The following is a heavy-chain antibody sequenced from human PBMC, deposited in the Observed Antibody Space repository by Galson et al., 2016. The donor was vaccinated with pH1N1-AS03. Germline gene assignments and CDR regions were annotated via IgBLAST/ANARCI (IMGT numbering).Heavy chain of an antibody. Sequence: TLSLPCTVSRGSVNTDDYFRTWIRQPPGKGLEWIGHVFYTGATNYNPSVKGRVTISIDTSNNKFSLRLNSVSASDTAVYYCARDASGLDVWGQGTTVTVS. CDR1: RGSVNTDDYF. CDR2: VFYTGAT. J-gene: IGHJ6*02. V-gene: IGHV4-61*08. CDR3: ARDASGLDV.